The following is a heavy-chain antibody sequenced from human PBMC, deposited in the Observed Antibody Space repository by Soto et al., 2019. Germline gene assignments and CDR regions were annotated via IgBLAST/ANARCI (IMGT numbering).Heavy chain of an antibody. CDR3: ARVNCGGDCYSFLYYYYGMDV. CDR1: GGSISSGGYY. D-gene: IGHD2-21*02. V-gene: IGHV4-30-4*01. J-gene: IGHJ6*02. CDR2: IYYSGST. Sequence: PSETLSLTCTVSGGSISSGGYYWSWIRHPPGKGLEWIGYIYYSGSTYYNPSLKSRVTISVDTSKNQFSLKLSSVTAADTAVYYCARVNCGGDCYSFLYYYYGMDVWGQGTTVTFYS.